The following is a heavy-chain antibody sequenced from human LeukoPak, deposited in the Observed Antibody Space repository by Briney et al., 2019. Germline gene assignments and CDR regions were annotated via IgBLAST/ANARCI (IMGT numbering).Heavy chain of an antibody. CDR2: IWYDGSNK. Sequence: GRSLRLSCAASGFTFSSYGMHWVRQAPGKGLEWVAFIWYDGSNKYYADSVKGRFTISRDNSKSTLYLQMNSLRAEDTAVYYCARGNYYYDSGGYYTLTYWGQGTLVTVSS. CDR1: GFTFSSYG. J-gene: IGHJ4*02. D-gene: IGHD3-22*01. CDR3: ARGNYYYDSGGYYTLTY. V-gene: IGHV3-33*01.